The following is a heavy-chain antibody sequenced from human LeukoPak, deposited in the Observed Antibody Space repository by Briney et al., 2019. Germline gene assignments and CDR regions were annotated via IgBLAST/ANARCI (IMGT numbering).Heavy chain of an antibody. Sequence: GGSLRLSCAASGFTVSSNYMSWVRQAPGKGLEWVSVIYSGGSTYYADSVKGRFTISRDNSKNTLYLQMNSLRAEDTAVYYCASSYSSSWVYDYWGQGTLVTVSS. J-gene: IGHJ4*02. CDR2: IYSGGST. V-gene: IGHV3-53*01. D-gene: IGHD6-13*01. CDR1: GFTVSSNY. CDR3: ASSYSSSWVYDY.